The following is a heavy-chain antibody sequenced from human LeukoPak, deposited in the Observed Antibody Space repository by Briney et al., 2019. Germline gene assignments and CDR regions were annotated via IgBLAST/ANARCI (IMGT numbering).Heavy chain of an antibody. V-gene: IGHV4-31*03. CDR2: IYYTGST. CDR3: ARIPNQSKYSIGNY. CDR1: GVSISSGGYY. J-gene: IGHJ4*02. Sequence: SETLSLTCTVSGVSISSGGYYWSWIRQHPGKGLGWIGYIYYTGSTYYKPSLKSRGTISVDTSKNQFSLKLTSVTAADTAVYYCARIPNQSKYSIGNYWGQGNLVTVSS. D-gene: IGHD1-14*01.